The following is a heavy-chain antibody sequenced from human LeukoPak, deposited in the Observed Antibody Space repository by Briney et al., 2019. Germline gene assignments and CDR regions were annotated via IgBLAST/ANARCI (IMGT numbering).Heavy chain of an antibody. CDR2: ISWNSGSI. Sequence: PGGSLRLSCAASGFTFDDYAMHWVRQAPGKGLEWVSGISWNSGSIGYADSVKGRFTISRDNAKNSLYLQMNSLRAEDTALYYCAKADYGDPSYYFDYWGQGTLVTVSS. CDR3: AKADYGDPSYYFDY. CDR1: GFTFDDYA. V-gene: IGHV3-9*01. J-gene: IGHJ4*02. D-gene: IGHD4-17*01.